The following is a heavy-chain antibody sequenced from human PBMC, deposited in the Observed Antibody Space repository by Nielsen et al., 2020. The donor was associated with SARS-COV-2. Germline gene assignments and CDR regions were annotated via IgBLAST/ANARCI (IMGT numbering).Heavy chain of an antibody. J-gene: IGHJ6*02. Sequence: GESLKISCSASGFRFSDYPMHWVRQAPGKGLEHVSSASTHGGITDYADSVKGRFTISRDDSKSIAHLQMNSLKTEDTAVYYCTHDIGDVWGQGTTVTVSS. V-gene: IGHV3-64*04. CDR2: ASTHGGIT. CDR3: THDIGDV. CDR1: GFRFSDYP. D-gene: IGHD2-15*01.